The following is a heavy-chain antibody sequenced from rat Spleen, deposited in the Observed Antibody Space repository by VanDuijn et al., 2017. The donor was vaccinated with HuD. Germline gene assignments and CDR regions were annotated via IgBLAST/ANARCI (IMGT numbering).Heavy chain of an antibody. CDR3: ARHYGGYDY. J-gene: IGHJ2*01. CDR1: GFTFSDYN. D-gene: IGHD1-11*01. V-gene: IGHV5-7*01. CDR2: ISYDGSST. Sequence: EVQLVESGGGLVQPGRSLKLSCAASGFTFSDYNMAWVRQAPKKGLEWVATISYDGSSTYYRDSVKGRFTISRDNAKSTLYLQMDSLRSEDTATYYCARHYGGYDYWGQGVMVTVSS.